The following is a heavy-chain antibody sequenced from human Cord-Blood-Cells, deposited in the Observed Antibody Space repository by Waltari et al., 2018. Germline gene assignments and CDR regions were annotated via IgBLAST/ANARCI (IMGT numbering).Heavy chain of an antibody. CDR3: ARDRKKLGYWYFDL. J-gene: IGHJ2*01. Sequence: QVQLVQSGAEVKKPGASVKVSCKASGYTFTGDHRHWVRQPPGQGLEWMGWINPNSGGTNYAQKFQGSVTMTSDTSISTAYMELSRLRSDDTAVYYCARDRKKLGYWYFDLWGRGTLVTVSS. CDR1: GYTFTGDH. V-gene: IGHV1-2*02. CDR2: INPNSGGT. D-gene: IGHD7-27*01.